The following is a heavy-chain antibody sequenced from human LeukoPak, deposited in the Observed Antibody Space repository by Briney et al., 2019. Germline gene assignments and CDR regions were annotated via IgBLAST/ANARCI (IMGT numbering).Heavy chain of an antibody. CDR3: ARGGNYYDSSDYYVDF. Sequence: PSETLSLTCTVSGGSISSYYWSWTRQPPGKGLEWIGYISYSGSTNYNPSPKSRVTISVDTSKNQFSLKLSSVTAADTAVYYCARGGNYYDSSDYYVDFWGQGTLVTVSS. V-gene: IGHV4-59*01. J-gene: IGHJ4*02. CDR2: ISYSGST. CDR1: GGSISSYY. D-gene: IGHD3-22*01.